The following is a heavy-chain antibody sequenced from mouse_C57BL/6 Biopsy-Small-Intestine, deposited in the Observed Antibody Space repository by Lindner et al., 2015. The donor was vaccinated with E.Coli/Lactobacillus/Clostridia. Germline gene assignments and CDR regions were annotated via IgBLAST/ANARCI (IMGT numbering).Heavy chain of an antibody. CDR3: ARDWYYFDY. J-gene: IGHJ2*01. CDR1: GFTFSDYG. CDR2: ISSGSRTI. V-gene: IGHV5-17*01. D-gene: IGHD4-1*01. Sequence: VQLQESGGDLVKPGGSLKLSCAASGFTFSDYGMHWVRQAPEKGLEWIAYISSGSRTIYYADTVKGRFTISRDNAKNTLFLQMTSLRSEDTAMYYCARDWYYFDYWGQGTTLTVSS.